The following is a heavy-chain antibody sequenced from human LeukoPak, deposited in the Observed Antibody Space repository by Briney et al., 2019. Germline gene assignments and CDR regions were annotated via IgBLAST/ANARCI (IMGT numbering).Heavy chain of an antibody. J-gene: IGHJ4*02. D-gene: IGHD1-26*01. V-gene: IGHV4-34*01. CDR1: GGSFSGYY. Sequence: PSETLSLTCAVYGGSFSGYYWSWLRQPPGKGLEWIGEINHSGSTNYNPSLKSRVTISVDTSKNQFSLKLSSVTAADTAVYYCARGHGGSYLANFDYWGQGTLVTVSS. CDR3: ARGHGGSYLANFDY. CDR2: INHSGST.